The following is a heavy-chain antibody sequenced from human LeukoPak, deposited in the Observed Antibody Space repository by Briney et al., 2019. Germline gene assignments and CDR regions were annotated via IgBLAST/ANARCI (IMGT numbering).Heavy chain of an antibody. Sequence: PSETLSLTCTVSGGSISSGGYYWSWIRQPPGKGLEWIGYIYHSGSTYYNPSLKSRATISVDRSKNQFSLKLSSVTAADTAVYYCARMSGVRNVVATGGVHWGQGTLVTVSS. CDR3: ARMSGVRNVVATGGVH. J-gene: IGHJ4*02. V-gene: IGHV4-30-2*01. CDR2: IYHSGST. D-gene: IGHD5-12*01. CDR1: GGSISSGGYY.